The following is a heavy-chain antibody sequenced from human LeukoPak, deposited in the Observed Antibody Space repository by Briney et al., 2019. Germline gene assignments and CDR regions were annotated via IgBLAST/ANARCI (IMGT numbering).Heavy chain of an antibody. V-gene: IGHV4-34*01. Sequence: SETLSLTCAVYGGSFSGYYWSWIRQPPGKGREWIGEINHSGSTNYNPSLKRRVTISVDTSKNQFSLKLSSVTAADTAVYYCAKGYCSSTSCAAWYFDHWGQGTLVTVSS. CDR1: GGSFSGYY. D-gene: IGHD2-2*01. CDR3: AKGYCSSTSCAAWYFDH. CDR2: INHSGST. J-gene: IGHJ4*02.